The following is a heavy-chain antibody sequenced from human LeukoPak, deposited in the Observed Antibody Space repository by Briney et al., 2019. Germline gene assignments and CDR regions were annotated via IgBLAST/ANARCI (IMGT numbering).Heavy chain of an antibody. D-gene: IGHD3-16*01. CDR1: GFTVSSNY. Sequence: GGSLRLSCAASGFTVSSNYMSWVRQAPGKGLEWVSGISVSGGGTDYADSVKGRFTISRDNSKNTLYMQMNSLRAEDTAVYYCAKDRAPWGIDAFDIWGQGTMVTVSS. CDR2: ISVSGGGT. J-gene: IGHJ3*02. CDR3: AKDRAPWGIDAFDI. V-gene: IGHV3-23*01.